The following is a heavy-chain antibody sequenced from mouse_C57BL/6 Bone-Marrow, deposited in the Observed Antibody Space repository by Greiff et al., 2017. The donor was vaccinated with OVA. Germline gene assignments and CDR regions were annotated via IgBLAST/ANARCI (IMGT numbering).Heavy chain of an antibody. V-gene: IGHV1-4*01. J-gene: IGHJ3*01. D-gene: IGHD2-1*01. Sequence: QVQLQQSGAELARPGASVKMSCKASGYTFTSYSMHWVKQRPGQGLEWIGYINPSSGYTKYNQKFKDKATLTAAKSSSTAYMHLSSLTSEDSAVYYCAREDGNWFAYWGQGTLVTVSA. CDR2: INPSSGYT. CDR3: AREDGNWFAY. CDR1: GYTFTSYS.